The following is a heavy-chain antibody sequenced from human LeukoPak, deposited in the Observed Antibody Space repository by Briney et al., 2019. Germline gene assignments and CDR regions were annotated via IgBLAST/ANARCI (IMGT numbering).Heavy chain of an antibody. Sequence: ASVKVSCKASGGTFSSYAISWVRQAPGQGLEWMGGIIPIFGTANYAQKFQGRVTITADESTSTAYMELSSLRSEDTAVYYCARGGAIAAAEDYWGQGTLVTVSS. D-gene: IGHD6-13*01. V-gene: IGHV1-69*13. J-gene: IGHJ4*02. CDR2: IIPIFGTA. CDR1: GGTFSSYA. CDR3: ARGGAIAAAEDY.